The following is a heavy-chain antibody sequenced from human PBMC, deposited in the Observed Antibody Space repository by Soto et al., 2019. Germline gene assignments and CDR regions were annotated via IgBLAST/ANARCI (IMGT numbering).Heavy chain of an antibody. Sequence: EVQLVESGGGLVKPGGSLRLSCAASGFTFSNAWMSWVRQAPGKGLEWVGRIKSKTDGGTTDYAAPVKVRFTISRDDSNNTLDLQMNSLKTEDTAVYYCTAGPPKYDYVWGSFLMDFDYWGQGTLVTVSS. CDR2: IKSKTDGGTT. V-gene: IGHV3-15*01. CDR1: GFTFSNAW. CDR3: TAGPPKYDYVWGSFLMDFDY. D-gene: IGHD3-16*01. J-gene: IGHJ4*02.